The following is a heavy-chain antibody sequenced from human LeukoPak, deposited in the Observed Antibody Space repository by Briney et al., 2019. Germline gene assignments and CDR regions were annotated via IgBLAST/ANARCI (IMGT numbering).Heavy chain of an antibody. CDR1: GDSISSATYY. CDR2: ILYTGST. D-gene: IGHD1-14*01. V-gene: IGHV4-39*01. Sequence: SETLSLTCTVSGDSISSATYYWGWIRRPPGRGLEWLGNILYTGSTYYNPSRGSRGTISADTSKNQFSLKLNSLTAADTAVYYCARLLYTETARGICDRWGQRTLVTVSS. J-gene: IGHJ5*02. CDR3: ARLLYTETARGICDR.